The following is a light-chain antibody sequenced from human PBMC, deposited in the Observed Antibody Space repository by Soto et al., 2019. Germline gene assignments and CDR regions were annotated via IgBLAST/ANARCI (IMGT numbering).Light chain of an antibody. CDR2: GAS. CDR1: QSVSSN. Sequence: EIVMTQSPATLSVSPGERATLSCRASQSVSSNLAWYQQKPVQTPRLLIYGASTRATGIPARCSGSGSGTEFTLTISSLQSEDFAVYYCQQYNNWPYTFGQGTKLEIK. V-gene: IGKV3-15*01. CDR3: QQYNNWPYT. J-gene: IGKJ2*01.